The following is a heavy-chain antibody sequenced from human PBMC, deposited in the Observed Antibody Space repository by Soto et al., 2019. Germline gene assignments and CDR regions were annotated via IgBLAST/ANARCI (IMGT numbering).Heavy chain of an antibody. D-gene: IGHD4-17*01. Sequence: SETLSLTCTVSGGSISSSSYYWGWIRQPPGKGLEWIGSIYYSGSTYYNPSLKSRVTISVDTSKNQFSLKLSSVTAADTAVYYCARQFSGYGDRPYINAFDIWGQGTMVTVSS. CDR3: ARQFSGYGDRPYINAFDI. CDR1: GGSISSSSYY. CDR2: IYYSGST. J-gene: IGHJ3*02. V-gene: IGHV4-39*01.